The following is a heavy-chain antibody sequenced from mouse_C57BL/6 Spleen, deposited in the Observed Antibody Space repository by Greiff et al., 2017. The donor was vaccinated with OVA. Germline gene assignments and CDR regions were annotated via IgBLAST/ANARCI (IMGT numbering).Heavy chain of an antibody. V-gene: IGHV14-4*01. CDR1: GFNIKDDY. Sequence: DVQLQESGAELVRPGASVKLSCTASGFNIKDDYMHWVKPRPEQGLEWIGWIDPENGDTEYASKFQGKATITADTSSNTAYLQLSSLTSEDTAVYYCTTDGNYGYWGQGTTLTVSS. CDR2: IDPENGDT. CDR3: TTDGNYGY. D-gene: IGHD2-1*01. J-gene: IGHJ2*01.